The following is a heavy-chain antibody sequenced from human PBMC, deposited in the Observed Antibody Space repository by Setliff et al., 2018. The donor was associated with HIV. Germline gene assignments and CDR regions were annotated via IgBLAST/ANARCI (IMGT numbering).Heavy chain of an antibody. CDR3: ARVTSSPGYFLDY. V-gene: IGHV4-59*11. D-gene: IGHD1-1*01. CDR1: GGSISSHY. CDR2: IYYSGST. Sequence: PSETLSLTCTVSGGSISSHYWSWIRQPPGKGLEWIGSIYYSGSTNYNPSLKSRVTISVDTSKNQFSLKLSSVTAADTAVYYCARVTSSPGYFLDYWGQGALVTVSS. J-gene: IGHJ4*02.